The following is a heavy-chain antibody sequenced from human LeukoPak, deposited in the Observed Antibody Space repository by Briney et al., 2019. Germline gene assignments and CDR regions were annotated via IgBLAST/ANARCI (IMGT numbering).Heavy chain of an antibody. J-gene: IGHJ6*03. CDR2: IYSGGST. Sequence: GGSLRLSCAASGFTVSSNYVSWVRQAPGKGLEWVSVIYSGGSTYYADSVKGRFTISRDNSKNTLYLQMNSLRAEDTAVYYCANYGSGRGYYYYYMDVWGKGTTVTVSS. CDR1: GFTVSSNY. V-gene: IGHV3-53*01. CDR3: ANYGSGRGYYYYYMDV. D-gene: IGHD3-10*01.